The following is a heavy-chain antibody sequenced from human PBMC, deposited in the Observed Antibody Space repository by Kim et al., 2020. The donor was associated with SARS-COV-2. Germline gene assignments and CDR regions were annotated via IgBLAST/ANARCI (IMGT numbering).Heavy chain of an antibody. D-gene: IGHD3-9*01. CDR2: IYYSGST. CDR1: GGSISSYY. V-gene: IGHV4-59*13. J-gene: IGHJ3*02. Sequence: SETLSLTCTVSGGSISSYYWSWIRQPPGKGLEWIGYIYYSGSTNYNPSLKSRVTISVDTSKNQFSLKLSSVTAADTAVYYCARDYLTNYDILTGYSPGNAFDIWGQGTMVTVSS. CDR3: ARDYLTNYDILTGYSPGNAFDI.